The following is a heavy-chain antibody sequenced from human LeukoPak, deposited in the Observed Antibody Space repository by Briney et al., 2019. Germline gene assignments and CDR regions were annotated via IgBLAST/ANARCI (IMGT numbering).Heavy chain of an antibody. V-gene: IGHV4-39*01. Sequence: KPSETLSLTCTVSGGSISSSSSYWGWIRQPPGKGLVWIGSIYYSGNTRYNPSLKSRVTISVDTSKNQFSLKLSSVTAADTAVYYCASSPDDYGDYAAGNWFDPWGQGTLVTVSS. D-gene: IGHD4-17*01. J-gene: IGHJ5*02. CDR1: GGSISSSSSY. CDR2: IYYSGNT. CDR3: ASSPDDYGDYAAGNWFDP.